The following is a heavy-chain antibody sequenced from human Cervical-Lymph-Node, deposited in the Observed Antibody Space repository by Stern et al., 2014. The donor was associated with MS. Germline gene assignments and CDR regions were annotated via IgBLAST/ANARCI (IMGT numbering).Heavy chain of an antibody. D-gene: IGHD2-21*01. V-gene: IGHV3-7*01. CDR3: ARVWWQSFDY. Sequence: EVQLVESGGNLVQPGGSLRLSCVASGFPFNTFWMAWVRQAPGKGLEWVATIKPDGSENYYVHSVKGRFTISRDNAKNSLFLQMNRLRAEDTAVYFCARVWWQSFDYWGQGSRVAVSS. CDR1: GFPFNTFW. J-gene: IGHJ4*02. CDR2: IKPDGSEN.